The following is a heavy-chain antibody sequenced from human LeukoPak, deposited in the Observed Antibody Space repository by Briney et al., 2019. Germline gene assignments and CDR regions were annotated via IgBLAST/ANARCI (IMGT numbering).Heavy chain of an antibody. D-gene: IGHD4-17*01. V-gene: IGHV4-34*01. CDR3: SLATTVYDAFDI. CDR2: INHSGST. J-gene: IGHJ3*02. CDR1: GGSFSGYY. Sequence: PSETLSLTCAVYGGSFSGYYWSWIRQPPGKGLEWIGEINHSGSTNYNPSLKSRVTISVDTSKNQFSLKLSSVTAADTAVYYCSLATTVYDAFDIWGQGTMVTVSS.